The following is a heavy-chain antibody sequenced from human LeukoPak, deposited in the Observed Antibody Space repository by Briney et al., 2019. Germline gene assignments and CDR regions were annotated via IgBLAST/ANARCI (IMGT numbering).Heavy chain of an antibody. D-gene: IGHD5-18*01. Sequence: PSETLSLTCSVSGGSISSYFWSWVRQPPGKGLEWIGYIYYSGSTNYNPSLKSRVPISVDPSKNQFSLKLSSVTAADTAVYYCAREGGYSYAKLFDYWGQGTLVTVSS. CDR1: GGSISSYF. J-gene: IGHJ4*02. CDR2: IYYSGST. CDR3: AREGGYSYAKLFDY. V-gene: IGHV4-59*01.